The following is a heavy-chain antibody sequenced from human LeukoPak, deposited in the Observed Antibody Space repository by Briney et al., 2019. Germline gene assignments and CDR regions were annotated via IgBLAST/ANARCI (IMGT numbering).Heavy chain of an antibody. CDR1: GDSISSRSYY. CDR2: IYYSGTT. J-gene: IGHJ4*02. Sequence: KASETLSLTCTVSGDSISSRSYYWGWIRQPPGKGLEWIGSIYYSGTTYYNPSLASRVTIFVDTSKNQFSLRLSSVTAADTAVYYCARRNQAIDYWGQGTLVTVSS. CDR3: ARRNQAIDY. V-gene: IGHV4-39*01.